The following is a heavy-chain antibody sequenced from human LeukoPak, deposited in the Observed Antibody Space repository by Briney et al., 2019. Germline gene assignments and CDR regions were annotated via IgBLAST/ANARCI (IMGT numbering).Heavy chain of an antibody. D-gene: IGHD2-2*01. CDR1: GYTFTSYY. Sequence: GASVKVSCKASGYTFTSYYMHWVRQAPGQGLEWMGIINPSGGSTSYAQKFQGRVTISVDTSKNQFSLKLSSVTAADTAVYYCAREDIVVVPAARAQYNWFDPWGQGTLVTVSS. J-gene: IGHJ5*02. V-gene: IGHV1-46*01. CDR3: AREDIVVVPAARAQYNWFDP. CDR2: INPSGGST.